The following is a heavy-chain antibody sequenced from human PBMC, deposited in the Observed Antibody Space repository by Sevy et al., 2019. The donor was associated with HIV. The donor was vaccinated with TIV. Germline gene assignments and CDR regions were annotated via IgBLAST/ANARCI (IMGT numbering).Heavy chain of an antibody. CDR2: ISAYNGNT. D-gene: IGHD3-9*01. J-gene: IGHJ4*02. V-gene: IGHV1-18*01. Sequence: ASVKVSCKASGYTFTSYGISWVRQAAGQGLEWMGWISAYNGNTNYAQKLQGRVTMTTDTSTRKAYMELRSLRADDTAVYYCGGRNLFDWLSVMNGDFDYWGQGTLVTVSS. CDR1: GYTFTSYG. CDR3: GGRNLFDWLSVMNGDFDY.